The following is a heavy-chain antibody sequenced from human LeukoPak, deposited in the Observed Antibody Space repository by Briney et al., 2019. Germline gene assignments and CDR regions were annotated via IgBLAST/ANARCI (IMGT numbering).Heavy chain of an antibody. V-gene: IGHV5-51*01. CDR2: IYPGDSDT. Sequence: GESLKISCRGSGYSFTSYWIGWVRQMPGKGLEWMGIIYPGDSDTRYSPSFQGQVTISADKSISTAYLQWSSLKASDTAMYYCAREGCSSTSCYGAFDIWGQGTMVTVSS. CDR3: AREGCSSTSCYGAFDI. D-gene: IGHD2-2*01. J-gene: IGHJ3*02. CDR1: GYSFTSYW.